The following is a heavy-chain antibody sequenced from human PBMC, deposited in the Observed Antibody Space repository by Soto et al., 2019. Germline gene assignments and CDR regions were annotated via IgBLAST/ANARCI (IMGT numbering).Heavy chain of an antibody. V-gene: IGHV4-34*01. CDR2: INHSGST. J-gene: IGHJ4*02. CDR1: GGSFSGYY. CDR3: ARGGGYCSGGSCYSGFCFDY. Sequence: QVQLQQWGAGLLKHSETLSLTCAVYGGSFSGYYWSWIRQPPGKGLEWIGEINHSGSTNYNPSLKSRVTRSVVTSQNHFSLKLSSVTAADTAVYYCARGGGYCSGGSCYSGFCFDYWGQGTLVTVSS. D-gene: IGHD2-15*01.